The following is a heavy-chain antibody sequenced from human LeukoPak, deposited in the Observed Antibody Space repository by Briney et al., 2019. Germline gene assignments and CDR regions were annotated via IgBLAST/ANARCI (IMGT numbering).Heavy chain of an antibody. D-gene: IGHD6-19*01. CDR2: ISAYNGNT. CDR3: ARDPSETYSSGWYRGERGYFQH. J-gene: IGHJ1*01. CDR1: GYTFTSYG. V-gene: IGHV1-18*01. Sequence: ASVKVSCKASGYTFTSYGISWVRQAPGQGLEWMGWISAYNGNTNYAQKLQGRGTMTTDTSTSTAYMELRSLRSDDTAVYYCARDPSETYSSGWYRGERGYFQHWGQGTLVTVSS.